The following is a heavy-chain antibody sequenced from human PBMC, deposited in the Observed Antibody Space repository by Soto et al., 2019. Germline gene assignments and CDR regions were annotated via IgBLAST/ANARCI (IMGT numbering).Heavy chain of an antibody. J-gene: IGHJ4*02. CDR3: AKGSSSWYYPHFDY. V-gene: IGHV3-30*18. CDR1: GFPFSNYG. CDR2: ISYDGSNQ. Sequence: GGSLSLSCVASGFPFSNYGMHWVRQAPGKGLEWVTIISYDGSNQNYADSVKGRFTISRDNSKNTLYLQINSLRAEDTAVYYCAKGSSSWYYPHFDYWGQGTLVTVSS. D-gene: IGHD6-13*01.